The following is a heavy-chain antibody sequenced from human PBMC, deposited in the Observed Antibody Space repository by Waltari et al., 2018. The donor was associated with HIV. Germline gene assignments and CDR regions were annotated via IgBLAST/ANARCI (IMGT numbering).Heavy chain of an antibody. CDR1: ELRFGSYR. D-gene: IGHD1-20*01. V-gene: IGHV3-48*01. CDR3: ARDRTRYYFDS. J-gene: IGHJ4*02. Sequence: EVQLVESGGGLVQPGGSLSISCKASELRFGSYRLHCVRQAPGKGLEWVSYISTSSSAIFYADSVKGRFTISRDTAKNSLYLQRNSLRAEDTAVYYCARDRTRYYFDSWGQGTLVTVSS. CDR2: ISTSSSAI.